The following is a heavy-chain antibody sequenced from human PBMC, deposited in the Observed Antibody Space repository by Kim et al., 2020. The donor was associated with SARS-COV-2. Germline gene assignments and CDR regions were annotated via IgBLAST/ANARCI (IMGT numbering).Heavy chain of an antibody. D-gene: IGHD3-10*01. V-gene: IGHV1-3*01. J-gene: IGHJ6*02. CDR2: INAGNGNT. CDR3: ARVLAGGSGSYYNDAYYYGMDV. Sequence: ASVKVSCKASGYTFTSYAMHWVRQAPGQRLEWMGWINAGNGNTKYSQKFQGRVTITRDTSASTAYMELSSLRSEDTAVYYCARVLAGGSGSYYNDAYYYGMDVWGQRTTVTVSS. CDR1: GYTFTSYA.